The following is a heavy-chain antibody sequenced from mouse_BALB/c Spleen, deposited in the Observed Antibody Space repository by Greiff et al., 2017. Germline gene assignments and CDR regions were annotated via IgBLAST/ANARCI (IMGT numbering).Heavy chain of an antibody. J-gene: IGHJ1*01. CDR1: GFTFSSYT. CDR3: TREGLGRYWYFDV. D-gene: IGHD4-1*01. V-gene: IGHV5-6-4*01. CDR2: ISSGGSYT. Sequence: EVKLVESGGGLVKPGGSLKLSCAASGFTFSSYTMSWVRQTPEKRLEWVATISSGGSYTYYPDSVKGRFTISRDNAKNTLYLQMSSLKSEDTAMYYCTREGLGRYWYFDVWGAGTTVTDSS.